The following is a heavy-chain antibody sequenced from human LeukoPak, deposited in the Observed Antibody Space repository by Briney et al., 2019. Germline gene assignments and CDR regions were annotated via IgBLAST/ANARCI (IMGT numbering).Heavy chain of an antibody. D-gene: IGHD5-12*01. J-gene: IGHJ4*02. CDR1: GGSFSGYY. V-gene: IGHV4-34*01. Sequence: PSETLSLTCAVYGGSFSGYYWSWIRQPPGKGLEWIGSIYYSGSTYYNPSLKSRVTISVDTSKNQFSLKLSSVTAADTAVYYCARRLSADIATSEYYFDYWGQGTLVTVSS. CDR2: IYYSGST. CDR3: ARRLSADIATSEYYFDY.